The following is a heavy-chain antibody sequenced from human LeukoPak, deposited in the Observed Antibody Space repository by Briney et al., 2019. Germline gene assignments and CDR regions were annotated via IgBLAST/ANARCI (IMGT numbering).Heavy chain of an antibody. D-gene: IGHD3-16*01. J-gene: IGHJ6*04. CDR3: ARVDWGEGHYGMDV. V-gene: IGHV4-30-2*01. CDR2: IYHSGST. Sequence: SETLSLTCTVSGGSISSGGYYWSWIRQPPGKGLEWIGYIYHSGSTYYNPSLKSRVTISVDTSKNQFSLKLSSVTAADTAVYYCARVDWGEGHYGMDVWGKGTTVTVSS. CDR1: GGSISSGGYY.